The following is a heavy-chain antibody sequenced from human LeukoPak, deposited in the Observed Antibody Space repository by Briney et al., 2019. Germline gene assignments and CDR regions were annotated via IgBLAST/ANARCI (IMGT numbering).Heavy chain of an antibody. D-gene: IGHD5-18*01. Sequence: GGSLRLSCTASGFSFSNHYMRWLRQATGKGLEWVSYISRSGSTTYYADSVKGRFTISRDNAKNSLYLQMNSLRAEDTAVYYCARYTVLVSGTFDYWGQGTLVTVSS. CDR3: ARYTVLVSGTFDY. J-gene: IGHJ4*02. CDR1: GFSFSNHY. V-gene: IGHV3-11*01. CDR2: ISRSGSTT.